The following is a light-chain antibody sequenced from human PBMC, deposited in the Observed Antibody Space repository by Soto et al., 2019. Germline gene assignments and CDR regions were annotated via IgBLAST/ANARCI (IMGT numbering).Light chain of an antibody. CDR3: QQRSNWPPLFT. V-gene: IGKV3-11*01. J-gene: IGKJ3*01. CDR1: QSVSSY. Sequence: EIVLTQSPATLSLSPGGRATLSCRASQSVSSYLAWYQQKPGQAPSLLIYDASNRATGIPARFSDSGSGTDFTLTISGLEPEDFAVYYCQQRSNWPPLFTFGPGTKVDIK. CDR2: DAS.